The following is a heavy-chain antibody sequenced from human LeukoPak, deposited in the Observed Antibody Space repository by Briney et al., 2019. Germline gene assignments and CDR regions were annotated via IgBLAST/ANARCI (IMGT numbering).Heavy chain of an antibody. CDR3: ARDGYDSYGMDV. CDR2: INSDGSST. V-gene: IGHV3-74*01. D-gene: IGHD5-12*01. CDR1: GFTFSSYW. J-gene: IGHJ6*02. Sequence: GGSLRLSCAASGFTFSSYWMHWVRQAPGKGLVWVSRINSDGSSTSYADSVKGRFTISRDNAKNTLYLQMNSLRAVDTAVYYCARDGYDSYGMDVWGQGPRSPSP.